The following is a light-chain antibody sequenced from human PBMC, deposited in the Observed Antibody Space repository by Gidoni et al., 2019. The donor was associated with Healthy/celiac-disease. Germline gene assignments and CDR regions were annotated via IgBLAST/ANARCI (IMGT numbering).Light chain of an antibody. V-gene: IGKV1-17*03. Sequence: DIQMTQSPSAMSASVGDRITITCRASQGISHYLAWFQQKPWKVPNRLIYAASSLKSGVPTRFSGSGSGTEFTLTISSMQPEDFATYYCLQHNSYPRTFXXXTKVEIK. CDR2: AAS. CDR3: LQHNSYPRT. J-gene: IGKJ1*01. CDR1: QGISHY.